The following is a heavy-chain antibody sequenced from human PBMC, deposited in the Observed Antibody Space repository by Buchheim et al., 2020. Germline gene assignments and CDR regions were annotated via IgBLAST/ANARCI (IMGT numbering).Heavy chain of an antibody. CDR1: GFTFSSYS. CDR3: ARDQTQVGVSVQHFYYYMDV. CDR2: ISSSSSTI. Sequence: EVQLVESGGGLVQPGGSLRLSCAASGFTFSSYSMNWVRQAPGKGLEWVSYISSSSSTIYYADSVKGRFTISRDNAKNSLYLQMNSLRDEDTAVYYCARDQTQVGVSVQHFYYYMDVWGKGTT. D-gene: IGHD2/OR15-2a*01. V-gene: IGHV3-48*02. J-gene: IGHJ6*03.